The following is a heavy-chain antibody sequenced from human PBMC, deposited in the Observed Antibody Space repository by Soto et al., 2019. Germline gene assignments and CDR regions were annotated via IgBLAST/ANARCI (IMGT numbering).Heavy chain of an antibody. V-gene: IGHV1-69*13. CDR2: IIPIFGTA. CDR1: GGTFSSYA. D-gene: IGHD3-9*01. J-gene: IGHJ6*02. CDR3: ARGHYDILTGYYLAYYYYGMDV. Sequence: SVKVSCKASGGTFSSYAISWVRQAPGQGLEWMGGIIPIFGTANYAQKFQGRVTITADESTSTAYMELSSLRSEDTAVYYCARGHYDILTGYYLAYYYYGMDVWGQGTTVTVSS.